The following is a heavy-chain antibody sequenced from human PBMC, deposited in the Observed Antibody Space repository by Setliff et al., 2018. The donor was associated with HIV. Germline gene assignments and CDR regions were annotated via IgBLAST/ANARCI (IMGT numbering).Heavy chain of an antibody. CDR3: ARGPSGYADWYFDL. V-gene: IGHV4-59*01. CDR2: IYYSGST. J-gene: IGHJ2*01. D-gene: IGHD5-12*01. CDR1: GGSISSYY. Sequence: SQTLSLTYTVSGGSISSYYWSWIRQPPGKGLEWSGYIYYSGSTNYNPSLKSRVTISVDTSKNQFSLKLSFVTAADTAVYYCARGPSGYADWYFDLWGRGTLVTVSS.